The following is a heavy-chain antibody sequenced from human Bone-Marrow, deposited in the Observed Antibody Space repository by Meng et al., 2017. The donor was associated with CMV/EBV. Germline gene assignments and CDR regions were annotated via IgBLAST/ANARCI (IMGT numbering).Heavy chain of an antibody. Sequence: GESLKISCAASGFTFSSYAMHWVRQAPGKGLEWVAVISYDGSNKYYADSVKGRFTISRDNSKNTLYLQMNSLRAEDTAVYYCARNFNLIVVVPASYGGVAYWGQGTLVTF. CDR2: ISYDGSNK. CDR1: GFTFSSYA. V-gene: IGHV3-30-3*01. CDR3: ARNFNLIVVVPASYGGVAY. D-gene: IGHD2-2*01. J-gene: IGHJ4*02.